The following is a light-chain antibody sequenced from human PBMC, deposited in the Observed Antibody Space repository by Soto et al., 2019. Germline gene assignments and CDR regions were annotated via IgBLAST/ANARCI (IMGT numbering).Light chain of an antibody. CDR2: GGF. CDR1: QTLRNK. CDR3: QQHNAWPLT. J-gene: IGKJ3*01. Sequence: IVLTQSPGTLSVSPGERVILSCRASQTLRNKLAWYQQKPGQAPRLLIYGGFTRATGIPARFSGSGSGTEFTLTIHSLQSEDFAIYSCQQHNAWPLTFGPGTKLDLK. V-gene: IGKV3-15*01.